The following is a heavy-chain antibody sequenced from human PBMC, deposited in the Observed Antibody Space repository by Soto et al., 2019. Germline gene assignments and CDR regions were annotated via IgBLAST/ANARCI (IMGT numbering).Heavy chain of an antibody. Sequence: EVQLVESGGGVLRPGGSLKLSCEASGFTFDDYGMSWVRQAPGKGLEWVSAINWNGGNTDYADSVKGRFTISRDNVKSSLYLQMNSLRVDDTAFYYCARGSFAHYFDPWGQGALVTVSS. CDR1: GFTFDDYG. CDR3: ARGSFAHYFDP. J-gene: IGHJ4*02. V-gene: IGHV3-20*04. CDR2: INWNGGNT.